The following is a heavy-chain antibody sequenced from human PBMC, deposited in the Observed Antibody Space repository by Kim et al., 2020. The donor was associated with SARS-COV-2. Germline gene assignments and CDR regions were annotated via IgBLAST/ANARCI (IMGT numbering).Heavy chain of an antibody. Sequence: GGSLRLSCAASGFTFSDSPMHWVRQASGKGLEWVGRIRSKANSYATADAASVRCRIISSSAESKNTAHLHMNRLETTDTAYYYCNRNTRTPFAVWVAFG. V-gene: IGHV3-73*01. CDR2: IRSKANSYAT. CDR1: GFTFSDSP. D-gene: IGHD3-16*01. CDR3: NRNTRTPFAVWVAFG. J-gene: IGHJ3*02.